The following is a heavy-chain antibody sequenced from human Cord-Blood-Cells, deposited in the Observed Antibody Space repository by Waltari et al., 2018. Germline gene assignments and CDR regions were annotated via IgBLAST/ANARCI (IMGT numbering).Heavy chain of an antibody. Sequence: QVQLVQSGAEVKKPGASVKVSCKASGYTFTGYSMHWVRQAPGQGLEWMGWINPNSGGTNYAQKFQGRVTMTRDTSISTAYMELSRLRSDDTAVYYCARGGPLYYDILTGYFDYWGQGTLVTVSS. V-gene: IGHV1-2*02. D-gene: IGHD3-9*01. CDR3: ARGGPLYYDILTGYFDY. CDR1: GYTFTGYS. CDR2: INPNSGGT. J-gene: IGHJ4*02.